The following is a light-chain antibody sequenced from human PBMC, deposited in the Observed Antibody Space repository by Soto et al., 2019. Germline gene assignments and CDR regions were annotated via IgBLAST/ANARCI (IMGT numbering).Light chain of an antibody. CDR3: QQRSNWPPIT. CDR2: DAY. CDR1: QIVSSY. V-gene: IGKV3-11*01. J-gene: IGKJ5*01. Sequence: EIVLTQSGATLSLSPGERATLSCMASQIVSSYLAWQQQKPGQAPRLLIYDAYNRATGIPDRFSGSGSGTAFTLSIRSLEPEDFAVSYCQQRSNWPPITFGQGTRLEIK.